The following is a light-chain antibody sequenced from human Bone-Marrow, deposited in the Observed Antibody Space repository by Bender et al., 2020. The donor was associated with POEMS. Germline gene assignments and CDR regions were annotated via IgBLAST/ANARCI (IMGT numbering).Light chain of an antibody. CDR1: RLGDKY. J-gene: IGLJ2*01. CDR3: QVWESSSDHLV. Sequence: SYELTQPPSLSMSPGQTASVTCSGDRLGDKYASWYQQKPGQSPVLVIYQDTKRPSGIPERFSGSNSGNTATLTISRVEAGDEADYYCQVWESSSDHLVFGGGTKLAVL. V-gene: IGLV3-1*01. CDR2: QDT.